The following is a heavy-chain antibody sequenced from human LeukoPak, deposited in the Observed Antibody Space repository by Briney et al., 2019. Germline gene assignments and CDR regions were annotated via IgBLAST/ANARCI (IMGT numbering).Heavy chain of an antibody. CDR3: ARDVRNYYDSSGYYLFDY. CDR2: IYRRGST. CDR1: GYSISSGYY. D-gene: IGHD3-22*01. V-gene: IGHV4-38-2*02. J-gene: IGHJ4*02. Sequence: SETLSLTCTVSGYSISSGYYWGWIRQSPGKGLEWIGNIYRRGSTHYNPSLKSRVTISMDTAKNQFSLKLSSVTPADTAVYYCARDVRNYYDSSGYYLFDYWGQGTLVTVSS.